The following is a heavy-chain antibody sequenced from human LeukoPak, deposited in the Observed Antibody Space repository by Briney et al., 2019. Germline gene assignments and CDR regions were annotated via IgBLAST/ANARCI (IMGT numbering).Heavy chain of an antibody. CDR2: MNPNSGNT. CDR3: ARGAATMIVVVIMPRLEY. CDR1: GYTFTSYD. J-gene: IGHJ4*02. Sequence: ASVKVSFKASGYTFTSYDINWVRQATGQGLEWMGWMNPNSGNTGYAQKFQGRVTMTRDTSISTAYMELSRLRSDDTAVYYCARGAATMIVVVIMPRLEYWGQGTLVTVSS. D-gene: IGHD3-22*01. V-gene: IGHV1-8*01.